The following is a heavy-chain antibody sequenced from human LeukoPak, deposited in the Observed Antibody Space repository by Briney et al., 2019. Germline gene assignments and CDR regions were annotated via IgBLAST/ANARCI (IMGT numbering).Heavy chain of an antibody. J-gene: IGHJ4*02. CDR1: GFTFSSYG. D-gene: IGHD3-22*01. CDR2: ISYDGSNK. Sequence: PGGSLRLSCAASGFTFSSYGMHWVRQAPGKGLEWVAVISYDGSNKYYADSVKGRFTISRDNSKNTLYLQMNSLRAEDTAVYYCAREGDDSSGYYPGFDYWGQGTLVTVSS. CDR3: AREGDDSSGYYPGFDY. V-gene: IGHV3-30*03.